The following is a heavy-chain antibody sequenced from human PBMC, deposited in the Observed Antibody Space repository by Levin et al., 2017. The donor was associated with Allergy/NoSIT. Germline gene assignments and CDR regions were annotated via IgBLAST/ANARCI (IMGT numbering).Heavy chain of an antibody. CDR3: ARHVPEMTTIAYGDAFDI. CDR1: GGSISSYY. Sequence: TSETLSLTCTVSGGSISSYYWTWIRQPPGKGLEWIGYVHYSGSTDYNPPLKSRVTMSVDTSKNQFSLRLSSVTAADTAVYYCARHVPEMTTIAYGDAFDIWGQGTMVTVSS. D-gene: IGHD5-24*01. CDR2: VHYSGST. J-gene: IGHJ3*02. V-gene: IGHV4-59*08.